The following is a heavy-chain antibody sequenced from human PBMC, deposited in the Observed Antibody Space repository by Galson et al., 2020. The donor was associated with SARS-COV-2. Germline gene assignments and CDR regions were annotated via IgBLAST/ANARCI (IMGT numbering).Heavy chain of an antibody. CDR3: ASQSEVLLWFGELLHAFDI. J-gene: IGHJ3*02. V-gene: IGHV3-48*01. Sequence: ASVKVSCAASGFTFSSYSMNWVRQAPGKGLEWVSYISSSSSSTIYYADSVKGRFTISRDNAKNSLYLQMNSLRAEDTAVYYCASQSEVLLWFGELLHAFDIWGQGTMVTVSS. D-gene: IGHD3-10*01. CDR1: GFTFSSYS. CDR2: ISSSSSSTI.